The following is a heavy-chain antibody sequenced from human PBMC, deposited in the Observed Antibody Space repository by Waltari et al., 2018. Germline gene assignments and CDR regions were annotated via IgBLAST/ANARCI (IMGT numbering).Heavy chain of an antibody. CDR2: IIPSFGTA. J-gene: IGHJ6*02. CDR1: GGTFSSYA. V-gene: IGHV1-69*12. Sequence: QVQLVQSGAEVKKPGSSVKVSCKASGGTFSSYAISWVRQAPGQGLEWMGGIIPSFGTANYSQKCQGRVTITADEATSTAYMELSSLRSEDTAVYYCARDRGRREWLQLELDYYDGMDVWGQGTTVTVSS. CDR3: ARDRGRREWLQLELDYYDGMDV. D-gene: IGHD1-1*01.